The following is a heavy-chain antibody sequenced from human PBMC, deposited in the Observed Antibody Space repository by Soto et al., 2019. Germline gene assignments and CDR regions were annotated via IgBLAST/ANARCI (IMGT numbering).Heavy chain of an antibody. Sequence: QVQLVQSGAEVKKPGASVKVSCKASGYTFTSYGISWVRQAPGQGLEWMGWISAYNGNTNYAQKLQGRVTMTTDTSTSTAYMELKSLRSDDTAVYYRARVSVGRGVIIKKWFDPWGQGTLVTVSS. CDR1: GYTFTSYG. D-gene: IGHD3-10*01. J-gene: IGHJ5*02. V-gene: IGHV1-18*01. CDR3: ARVSVGRGVIIKKWFDP. CDR2: ISAYNGNT.